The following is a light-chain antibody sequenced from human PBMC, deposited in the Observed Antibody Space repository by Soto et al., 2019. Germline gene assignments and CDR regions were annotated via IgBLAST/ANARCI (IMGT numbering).Light chain of an antibody. Sequence: DIQMTQSPSSLSASVGDRVTITCRASQRIGSYLNWYQQKPGKAPKLLIYAASSLRSGVPSRFSGSGSGTDFTLTISSLQPEDFATYYCQQSYSTPWTFGQGTKVEIK. CDR2: AAS. V-gene: IGKV1-39*01. J-gene: IGKJ1*01. CDR1: QRIGSY. CDR3: QQSYSTPWT.